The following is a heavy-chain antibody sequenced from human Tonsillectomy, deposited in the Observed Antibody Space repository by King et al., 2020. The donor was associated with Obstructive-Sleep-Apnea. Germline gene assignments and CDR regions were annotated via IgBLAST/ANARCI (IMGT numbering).Heavy chain of an antibody. V-gene: IGHV3-30*04. D-gene: IGHD1-26*01. CDR3: ARIGLMWELLGQLDY. CDR2: ISYDGSNK. CDR1: GFTFSSYA. Sequence: VQLVESGGGVVQPGRSLRLSCAASGFTFSSYAMHWVRQAPGKGLECVAVISYDGSNKYYADSVKGRFTISRDNSKNTLYLQMNSLRAEDTAVYYCARIGLMWELLGQLDYWGQGTLVTVSS. J-gene: IGHJ4*02.